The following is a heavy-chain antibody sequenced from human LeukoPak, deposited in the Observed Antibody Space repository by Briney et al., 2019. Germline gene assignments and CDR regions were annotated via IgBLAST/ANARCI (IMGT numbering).Heavy chain of an antibody. Sequence: SLRLSCAASGFTFDDYAMHWVRQAPGKGLEGVSGISWNSGSIGYAGCVKGRFTISRDNAKNSLYLQMNSLRAEDTALYYCAKDMTEDTAMGLDYWGQGTLVTVSS. J-gene: IGHJ4*02. D-gene: IGHD5-18*01. CDR2: ISWNSGSI. CDR3: AKDMTEDTAMGLDY. CDR1: GFTFDDYA. V-gene: IGHV3-9*01.